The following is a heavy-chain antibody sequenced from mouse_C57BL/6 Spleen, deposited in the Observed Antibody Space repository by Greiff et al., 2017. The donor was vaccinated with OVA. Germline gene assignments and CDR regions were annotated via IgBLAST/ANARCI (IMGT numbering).Heavy chain of an antibody. CDR2: ISDGGSYT. CDR1: GFTFSSYA. V-gene: IGHV5-4*03. D-gene: IGHD2-5*01. J-gene: IGHJ3*01. CDR3: ARGGDYSNYGAY. Sequence: EVKLVESGGGLVKPGGSLKLSCAASGFTFSSYAMSWVRQTPEKRLEWVATISDGGSYTYYPDNVKGRFTISRDNAKNNLYLQMSHLKSEDTAMYYCARGGDYSNYGAYWGQGTLVTVSA.